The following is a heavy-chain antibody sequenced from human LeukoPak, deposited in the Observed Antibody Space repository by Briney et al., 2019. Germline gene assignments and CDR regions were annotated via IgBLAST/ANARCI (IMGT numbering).Heavy chain of an antibody. CDR3: ARDPYNGDYGDFYYYYMDV. Sequence: GESLRLSCAASGLIFRSYWMHWVRQAPGKGLVWVSSITSTSSYTFYADSVKGRFTISRDNAKNSLYLHLNSLRDEDTAIYYCARDPYNGDYGDFYYYYMDVWGKGTTVTIPS. CDR1: GLIFRSYW. V-gene: IGHV3-21*01. CDR2: ITSTSSYT. J-gene: IGHJ6*03. D-gene: IGHD3-16*01.